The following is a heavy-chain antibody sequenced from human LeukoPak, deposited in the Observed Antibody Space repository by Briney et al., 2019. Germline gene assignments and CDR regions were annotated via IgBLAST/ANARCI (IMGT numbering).Heavy chain of an antibody. CDR1: GGTFSSYT. D-gene: IGHD5-18*01. CDR3: ARDQGLTAPPPYGLDV. Sequence: SVKVSCKAPGGTFSSYTITWLRQAPGLSLEWLGRNIPVLGVANYARKIQDRVAITADTSTSTVYMELSSLRSEETAVYYCARDQGLTAPPPYGLDVWGQGTTVIVSS. CDR2: NIPVLGVA. J-gene: IGHJ6*02. V-gene: IGHV1-69*04.